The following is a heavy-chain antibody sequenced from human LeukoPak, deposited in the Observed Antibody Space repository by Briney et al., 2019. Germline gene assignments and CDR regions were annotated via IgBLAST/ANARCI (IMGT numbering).Heavy chain of an antibody. V-gene: IGHV1-18*01. J-gene: IGHJ4*02. D-gene: IGHD3-16*02. CDR1: GYTFTSYG. CDR2: ISAYNGNT. Sequence: ASVKVSCKASGYTFTSYGISWVRQAPGQGLEGMGWISAYNGNTNYAPKLQGRVTMTTDTYTSTAYMELRSLRSDDTAVYYCARRAYDYVWGSYRYINDYWGQGTLVTVSS. CDR3: ARRAYDYVWGSYRYINDY.